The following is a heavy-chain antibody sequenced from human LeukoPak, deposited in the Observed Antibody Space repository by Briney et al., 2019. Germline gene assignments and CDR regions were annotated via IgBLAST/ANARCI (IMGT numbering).Heavy chain of an antibody. Sequence: SETLSLTCTVSGGSISSYYWSWIRQPAGKGLEWIGRIYTSGSTGYNPSLKSRVTMSVDTSKSQFSLKLSSVTAADTAVYYCARVDLRAAYSDYWGQGTLVTVSS. CDR3: ARVDLRAAYSDY. D-gene: IGHD2-15*01. J-gene: IGHJ4*02. V-gene: IGHV4-4*07. CDR1: GGSISSYY. CDR2: IYTSGST.